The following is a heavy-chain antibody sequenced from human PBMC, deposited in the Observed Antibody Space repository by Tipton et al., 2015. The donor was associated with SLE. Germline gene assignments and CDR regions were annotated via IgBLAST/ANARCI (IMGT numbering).Heavy chain of an antibody. CDR2: INHSGST. CDR1: GGSFSGYY. D-gene: IGHD5-12*01. J-gene: IGHJ2*01. V-gene: IGHV4-34*01. CDR3: ARAGTGVANTYWYFDL. Sequence: TLSLTCAVYGGSFSGYYWSWIRQPPGKGLEWIGEINHSGSTNYNPSLKSRVTISVDTSKNQFSLKLSSVTAADTAVYYCARAGTGVANTYWYFDLWGRGTLVTVSS.